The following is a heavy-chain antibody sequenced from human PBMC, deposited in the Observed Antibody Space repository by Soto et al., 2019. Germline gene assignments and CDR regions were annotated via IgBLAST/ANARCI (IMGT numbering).Heavy chain of an antibody. CDR1: GFTFSNAR. CDR2: IKSKTDGGTT. CDR3: TTDLRYYDSSVRVYFDY. D-gene: IGHD3-22*01. J-gene: IGHJ4*02. V-gene: IGHV3-15*01. Sequence: GGSLRLSCAASGFTFSNARMSWVRQAPGKGLEWVGRIKSKTDGGTTDYAAPVKGRFTISRDDSKTTLYLQMNSLKTEDTAVYYCTTDLRYYDSSVRVYFDYWGQGTLVTVSS.